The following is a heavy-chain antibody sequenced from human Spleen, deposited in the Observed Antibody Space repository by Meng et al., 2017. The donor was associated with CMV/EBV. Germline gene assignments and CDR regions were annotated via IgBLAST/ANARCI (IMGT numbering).Heavy chain of an antibody. CDR3: AREYIPARAAGY. J-gene: IGHJ4*02. CDR1: GFSFSTHV. D-gene: IGHD6-6*01. CDR2: ISGSSDTI. V-gene: IGHV3-48*04. Sequence: GESLKISCAASGFSFSTHVMNWVRQAPGKGLEWISYISGSSDTIFYAASVKGRSTISRDNAKNSVYLQMNNLRVEDTAVYYCAREYIPARAAGYWGQGTLVTVSS.